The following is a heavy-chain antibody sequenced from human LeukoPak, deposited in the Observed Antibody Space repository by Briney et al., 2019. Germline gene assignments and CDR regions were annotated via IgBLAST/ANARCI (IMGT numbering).Heavy chain of an antibody. V-gene: IGHV3-23*01. CDR2: ITGGGDT. D-gene: IGHD3-10*01. Sequence: GGSLRLSCEASGVTFSIYAMGWVRQTPGKGLGWVSSITGGGDTHYADSVRGRFTVSRDNSRDTLYLDMSNLKVEDTDVYICASGSTPGNGYYFPYWGQGTLVVVSS. CDR1: GVTFSIYA. J-gene: IGHJ4*02. CDR3: ASGSTPGNGYYFPY.